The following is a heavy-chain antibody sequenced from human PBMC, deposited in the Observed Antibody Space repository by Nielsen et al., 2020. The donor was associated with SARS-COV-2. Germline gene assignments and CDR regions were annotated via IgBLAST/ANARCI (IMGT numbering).Heavy chain of an antibody. D-gene: IGHD6-25*01. CDR2: VPYGGNKR. CDR1: GFRFTDYG. Sequence: GESLKISCAASGFRFTDYGMHWVRQAPGKGLEWVAFVPYGGNKRYYAVAVRGRFTISRDNTKNTLSLEMKYLTEEDTCVYYCAKDVRTGSAHFHRWGQGTLVSVSS. J-gene: IGHJ4*02. CDR3: AKDVRTGSAHFHR. V-gene: IGHV3-30*02.